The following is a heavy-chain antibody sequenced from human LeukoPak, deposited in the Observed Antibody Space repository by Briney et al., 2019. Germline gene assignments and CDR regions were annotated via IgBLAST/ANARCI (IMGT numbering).Heavy chain of an antibody. D-gene: IGHD3-3*01. CDR1: GFTFSSYW. Sequence: GGSLRLSCAASGFTFSSYWMHWVRQAPGKGLVWVSRINSDGSSTSYADSVKGRFTISRDNAKNTLYLQMNSLRAEGTAVYYCASSGASATYYDFWSGPAGYYGMDVWGQGTTVTVSS. CDR3: ASSGASATYYDFWSGPAGYYGMDV. CDR2: INSDGSST. J-gene: IGHJ6*02. V-gene: IGHV3-74*01.